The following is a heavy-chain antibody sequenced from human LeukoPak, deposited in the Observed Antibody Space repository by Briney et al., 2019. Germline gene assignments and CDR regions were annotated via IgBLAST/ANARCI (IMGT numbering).Heavy chain of an antibody. D-gene: IGHD5-12*01. CDR2: IYYSGST. Sequence: SETLSLTCTVSGGSISSSSYYWGWIRQPPGKGLEWIGSIYYSGSTYYNPSLKSRVTISVDTSKNQFSLKLSSVTAADTAVYYCARGAPAVATIDYWGQGTLVTVSS. J-gene: IGHJ4*02. V-gene: IGHV4-39*07. CDR1: GGSISSSSYY. CDR3: ARGAPAVATIDY.